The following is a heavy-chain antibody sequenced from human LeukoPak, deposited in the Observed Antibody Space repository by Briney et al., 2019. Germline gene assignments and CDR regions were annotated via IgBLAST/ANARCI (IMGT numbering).Heavy chain of an antibody. Sequence: GGSLTLSCAASGFTFSSYEMNWVRQATGKGREWVSYISCSGRTIYYADSVKGRFTISRDNAKNLLYLQMNSLRAEDTAVYYCARKYCTNGVCYGLDAFDIWGQGAMVTVSS. D-gene: IGHD2-8*01. CDR3: ARKYCTNGVCYGLDAFDI. CDR1: GFTFSSYE. V-gene: IGHV3-48*03. CDR2: ISCSGRTI. J-gene: IGHJ3*02.